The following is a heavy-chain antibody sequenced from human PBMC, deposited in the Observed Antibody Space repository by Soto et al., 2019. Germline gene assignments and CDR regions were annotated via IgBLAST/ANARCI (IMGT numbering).Heavy chain of an antibody. CDR1: GGSINSSSYY. Sequence: PSETLSLTCTVSGGSINSSSYYWSWIRQAPGKGLEWVGYVHFSGSTTYNPSLAPRLNISFDMSKSQVYLQLTSVTAADTAVYYCARFGAAAAHDDNWGRGVLVTVSS. CDR2: VHFSGST. V-gene: IGHV4-61*01. D-gene: IGHD6-13*01. CDR3: ARFGAAAAHDDN. J-gene: IGHJ4*01.